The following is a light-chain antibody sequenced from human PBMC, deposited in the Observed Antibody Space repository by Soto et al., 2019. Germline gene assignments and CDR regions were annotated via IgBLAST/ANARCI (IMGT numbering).Light chain of an antibody. CDR1: QSISTY. CDR3: QQSSITPRS. J-gene: IGKJ1*01. V-gene: IGKV1-39*01. Sequence: DLRLTQSPPSLSASVADIVTISCPASQSISTYLMWYQQKPGNAPNLLIYGASGSQNGVPSRFTGNGSGTEFSLTISGLQPEDSGTYYCQQSSITPRSFGQGTKVDIK. CDR2: GAS.